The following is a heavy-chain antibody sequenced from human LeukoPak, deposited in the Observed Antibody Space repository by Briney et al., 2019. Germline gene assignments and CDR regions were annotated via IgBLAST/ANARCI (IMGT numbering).Heavy chain of an antibody. J-gene: IGHJ4*02. D-gene: IGHD3-10*01. CDR3: ARDPSLYFGSHPGNYFDY. V-gene: IGHV3-66*01. Sequence: PGGSLRLSCAAPGFTVSSNYMSWVRQAPGKGLEWVSVIYSGGSTYYADSVKGRFTISRDNSKNTLYLQMNSLRAEDTAVYYCARDPSLYFGSHPGNYFDYWGQGTLVTVSS. CDR1: GFTVSSNY. CDR2: IYSGGST.